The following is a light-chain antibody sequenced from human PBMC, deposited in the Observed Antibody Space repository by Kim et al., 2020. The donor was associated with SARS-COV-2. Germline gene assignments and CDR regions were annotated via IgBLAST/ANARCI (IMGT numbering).Light chain of an antibody. CDR3: QQSHNTPLRT. V-gene: IGKV1-39*01. CDR2: AAS. CDR1: QSIGTY. Sequence: DIQMTQSPSSLAASVGDRVTIACRASQSIGTYLNWYQQKPGKAPKLLIYAASTLQSGVPSRFSGSGSGTDFTLTITSLQPEDFATYECQQSHNTPLRTCGGGTKVDIK. J-gene: IGKJ4*02.